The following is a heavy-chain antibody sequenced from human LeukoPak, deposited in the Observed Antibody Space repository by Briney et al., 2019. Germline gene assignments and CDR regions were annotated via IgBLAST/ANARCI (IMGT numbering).Heavy chain of an antibody. V-gene: IGHV4-59*01. D-gene: IGHD4-17*01. J-gene: IGHJ2*01. CDR1: GGSISSYY. CDR3: ARVGTTVTTRSYWYFDL. CDR2: IYYSGST. Sequence: SETLSLTCTVSGGSISSYYWSWIRQPPGKGLEWIGYIYYSGSTNYNPSLKSRVTILVDTSKNQFSLKLSSVTAADTAVYYRARVGTTVTTRSYWYFDLWGRGTLLTVSS.